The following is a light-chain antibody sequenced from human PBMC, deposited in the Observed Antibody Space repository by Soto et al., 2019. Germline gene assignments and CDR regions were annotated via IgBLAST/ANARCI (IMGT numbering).Light chain of an antibody. J-gene: IGKJ1*01. CDR2: KAS. CDR3: QQYETFSGT. CDR1: QSISSW. Sequence: DIQMTQSPSSLSASIGDRVTITCRASQSISSWLAWYQQKPGKAPNLLIHKASHLESGVPSRFSGSGSGTKFTLTIASLQPDDFATYYCQQYETFSGTFGPGTKVDIK. V-gene: IGKV1-5*03.